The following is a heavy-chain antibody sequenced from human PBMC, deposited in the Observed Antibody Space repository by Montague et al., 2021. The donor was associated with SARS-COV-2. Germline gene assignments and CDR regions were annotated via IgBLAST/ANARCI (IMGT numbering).Heavy chain of an antibody. V-gene: IGHV4-34*01. CDR2: IKQSGST. Sequence: SETLSLTCAVYGGPFGDDHWSWIRQPPGKGLEWIGDIKQSGSTNXNPSLKSRGTISVDTSKNQFSLKLTSVTAADTAVYFCARGHLSVSMIVVVFTSASYYFDYWGQGAQVTVSS. J-gene: IGHJ4*02. CDR3: ARGHLSVSMIVVVFTSASYYFDY. CDR1: GGPFGDDH. D-gene: IGHD3-22*01.